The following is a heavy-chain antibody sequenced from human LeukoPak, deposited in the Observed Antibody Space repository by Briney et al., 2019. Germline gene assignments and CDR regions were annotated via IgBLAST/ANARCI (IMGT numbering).Heavy chain of an antibody. CDR1: GFSFRSYN. Sequence: GGSLRLSCAASGFSFRSYNMNWVRQTPGQGLEWVSSISSSSAYIYDADSVKGRFTISRDNAKNSLYLQMNSLRAEDTAVYYCARADNWNYLFDYWGQGTLVTVSS. D-gene: IGHD1-7*01. CDR3: ARADNWNYLFDY. CDR2: ISSSSAYI. V-gene: IGHV3-21*01. J-gene: IGHJ4*02.